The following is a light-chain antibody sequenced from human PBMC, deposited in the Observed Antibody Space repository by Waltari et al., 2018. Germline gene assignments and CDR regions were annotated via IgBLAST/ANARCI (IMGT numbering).Light chain of an antibody. CDR3: QQYASLPRT. CDR1: QTVTTTS. V-gene: IGKV3-20*01. CDR2: GAS. Sequence: DIVSTQSPGTLSLSPGDRATLSCWASQTVTTTSLAWYQQKPGQAPRLLIYGASFRATGTPGRFSGSGAGTDFTLTISRLEPEDFAVYYCQQYASLPRTFGQGTRVEI. J-gene: IGKJ1*01.